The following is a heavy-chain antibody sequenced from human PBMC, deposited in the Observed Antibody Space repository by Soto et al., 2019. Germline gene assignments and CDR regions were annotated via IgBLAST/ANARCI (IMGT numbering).Heavy chain of an antibody. V-gene: IGHV1-69*13. Sequence: SVKVSCKASGGTFSSYAISWVRQAPGQGLEWMGGIIPIFGTANCAQKFQGRVTITADESTSTAYMELSSLRSEDTAVYYCARGGYDMVWFDPWGQGTLVTVSS. CDR3: ARGGYDMVWFDP. D-gene: IGHD5-12*01. CDR2: IIPIFGTA. J-gene: IGHJ5*02. CDR1: GGTFSSYA.